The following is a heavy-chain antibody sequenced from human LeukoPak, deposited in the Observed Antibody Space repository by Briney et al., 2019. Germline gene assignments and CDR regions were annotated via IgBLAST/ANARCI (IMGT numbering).Heavy chain of an antibody. CDR3: ARDLGATGDPDY. D-gene: IGHD7-27*01. CDR1: GFTFSSYS. CDR2: ISSTIDTT. Sequence: GGSLRLSCAASGFTFSSYSMNWVRQAPGKGLEWVSYISSTIDTTFYADSVKGRFTISRDNAKNSLYLQMNSLRAEDTAVYYCARDLGATGDPDYWGQGTLVTVSS. J-gene: IGHJ4*02. V-gene: IGHV3-48*01.